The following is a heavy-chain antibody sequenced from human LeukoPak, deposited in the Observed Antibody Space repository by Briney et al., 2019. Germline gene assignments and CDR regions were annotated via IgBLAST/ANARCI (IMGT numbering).Heavy chain of an antibody. CDR3: ARMMTDFDGSGHDIQRGAFDI. Sequence: PGGSLRLSCAASGFTFNRYRMHWVRQAPGKGLVWVAVISYDGRYQFYADSVKGRFTVSRDNSKNTLFLQMNSLRAEDTAVYHCARMMTDFDGSGHDIQRGAFDIWGQGTMVTVS. CDR2: ISYDGRYQ. V-gene: IGHV3-30*04. J-gene: IGHJ3*02. D-gene: IGHD3-22*01. CDR1: GFTFNRYR.